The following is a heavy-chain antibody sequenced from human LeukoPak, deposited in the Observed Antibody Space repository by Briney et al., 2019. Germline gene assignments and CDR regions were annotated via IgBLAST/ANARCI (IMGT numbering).Heavy chain of an antibody. CDR3: ARSYYDSSGYSDFYAFDI. J-gene: IGHJ3*02. V-gene: IGHV1-69*01. CDR2: IIPIFGTA. Sequence: KISCTGSGYSFTSYAISWVRQAPRQGIEWMGGIIPIFGTANYAQKFQGRVTITADESTSTAYMELSSLRSEDTAVYYCARSYYDSSGYSDFYAFDIWGQGTMVTVSS. D-gene: IGHD3-22*01. CDR1: GYSFTSYA.